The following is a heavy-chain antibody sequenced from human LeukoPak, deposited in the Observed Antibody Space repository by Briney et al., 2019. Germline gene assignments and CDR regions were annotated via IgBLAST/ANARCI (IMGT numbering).Heavy chain of an antibody. CDR1: GFTFSTFG. CDR3: ARDRGGIHYFDL. Sequence: PGGSLRLSCAASGFTFSTFGVHWVRQAPGKGLEWVAIIWYDESNQFYADAVKGRFTISRDNSKNTLYLQMNGLRVEDTAVYYCARDRGGIHYFDLWGQGTLLTVSS. V-gene: IGHV3-33*01. D-gene: IGHD3-10*01. J-gene: IGHJ4*02. CDR2: IWYDESNQ.